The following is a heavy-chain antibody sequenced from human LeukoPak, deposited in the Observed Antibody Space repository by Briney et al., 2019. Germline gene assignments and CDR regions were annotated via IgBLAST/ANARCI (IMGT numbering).Heavy chain of an antibody. J-gene: IGHJ4*02. V-gene: IGHV4-39*01. CDR2: IYYSGST. D-gene: IGHD2-21*02. Sequence: PSETLSLTCTVSGGSISSSSYYWGWIRQPPGKGLEWMGSIYYSGSTYYNPSLKSRVTISVDTSKNQFSLKLSSVTAADTAVYYCARRGVTADKPLDYWGQGTLVTVSS. CDR1: GGSISSSSYY. CDR3: ARRGVTADKPLDY.